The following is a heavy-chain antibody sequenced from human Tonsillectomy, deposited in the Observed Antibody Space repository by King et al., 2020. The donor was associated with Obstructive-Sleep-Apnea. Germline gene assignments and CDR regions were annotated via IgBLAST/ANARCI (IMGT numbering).Heavy chain of an antibody. V-gene: IGHV3-30*02. D-gene: IGHD2-2*01. CDR2: IRYDGSNK. CDR3: SKEGGYCSSTSCPNWFDP. J-gene: IGHJ5*02. Sequence: VQLVESGGGVVQPGRSLRLSCAASGFTFSSYGMHWVRQAPGKGLEWVAFIRYDGSNKYYADSVKGRFTISRDNSKNTLYLQMNILRAEDTAVYYCSKEGGYCSSTSCPNWFDPWGQGTLVTVSS. CDR1: GFTFSSYG.